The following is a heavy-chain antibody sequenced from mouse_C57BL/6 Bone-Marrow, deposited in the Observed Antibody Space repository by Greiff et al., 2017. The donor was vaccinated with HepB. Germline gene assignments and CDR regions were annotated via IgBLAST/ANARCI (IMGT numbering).Heavy chain of an antibody. Sequence: EVMLVESVAELVRPGASVKLSCTASGFNIKNTYMHWVKQRPEQGLEWIGRIDPANGNTKYAPKFQGKATITADTSSNTAYLQLSSLTSEDTAIYYCARRYDGPEPWFAYWGQGTLVTVSA. V-gene: IGHV14-3*01. CDR3: ARRYDGPEPWFAY. D-gene: IGHD2-14*01. CDR1: GFNIKNTY. J-gene: IGHJ3*01. CDR2: IDPANGNT.